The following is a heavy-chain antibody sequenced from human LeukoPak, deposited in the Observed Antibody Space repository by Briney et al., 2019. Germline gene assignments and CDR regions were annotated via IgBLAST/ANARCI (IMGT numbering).Heavy chain of an antibody. V-gene: IGHV4-34*01. D-gene: IGHD2-8*01. CDR3: ARVGVLGY. CDR2: INHSGGT. Sequence: SETLSLTCAVYGGSFSGYYWSWIRQPPGKGLEWIGEINHSGGTNYSPSLKSRVTISVDTSKNQFSLKLSSVTAADTAVYYCARVGVLGYWGQGTLVTVSS. J-gene: IGHJ4*02. CDR1: GGSFSGYY.